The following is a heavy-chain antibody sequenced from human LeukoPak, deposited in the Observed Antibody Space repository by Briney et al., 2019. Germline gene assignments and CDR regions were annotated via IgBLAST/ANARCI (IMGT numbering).Heavy chain of an antibody. CDR2: IYFSGST. D-gene: IGHD5-12*01. CDR1: GGSISSYY. CDR3: ARSPNSGYPFDY. V-gene: IGHV4-4*08. J-gene: IGHJ4*02. Sequence: SETLSLTCSVSGGSISSYYWSWIRQPPGKGLEWIGYIYFSGSTNYNPSLKSRVTISVDTSKNQFSLKLSSVTAADTAVYYCARSPNSGYPFDYWGQGTLVTVSS.